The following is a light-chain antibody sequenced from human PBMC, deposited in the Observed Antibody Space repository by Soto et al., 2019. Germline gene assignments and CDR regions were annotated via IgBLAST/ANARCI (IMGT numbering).Light chain of an antibody. CDR1: QSVSSY. J-gene: IGKJ1*01. Sequence: EIVLTQSPAILSMSPGERATLSCRASQSVSSYFAWYQQKPGQAPRLLIYDASNRATGVPARFSGSGSGTDFTLTISSLEPEDFAVYYCQRHRYCPVTFGQGTK. V-gene: IGKV3-11*01. CDR2: DAS. CDR3: QRHRYCPVT.